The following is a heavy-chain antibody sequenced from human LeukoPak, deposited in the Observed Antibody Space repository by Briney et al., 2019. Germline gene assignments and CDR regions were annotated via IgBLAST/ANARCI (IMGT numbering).Heavy chain of an antibody. CDR3: AKDGFSSGWSYYFDY. D-gene: IGHD6-19*01. CDR2: ISGSGGST. J-gene: IGHJ4*02. Sequence: GGSLRLSCAASGFTFTDAWMSWVRQAPGKGLEWVSAISGSGGSTYYADSVKGRFTISRDNSKNTLYLQMNSLRAEDTAVYYCAKDGFSSGWSYYFDYWGQGTLVTVSS. CDR1: GFTFTDAW. V-gene: IGHV3-23*01.